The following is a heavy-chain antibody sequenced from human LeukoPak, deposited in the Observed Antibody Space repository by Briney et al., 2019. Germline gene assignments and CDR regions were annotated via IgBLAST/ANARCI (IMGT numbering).Heavy chain of an antibody. Sequence: GRSLRLSCAASGFTFSSYGMHWVRQAPGKGLEWVAIIWYDGSNKYYADSVKGRFTISRDNSKNTLFLQMNSLRAEDTAVYYCASGRTNYYYFDYWGQGTLVTVSS. CDR1: GFTFSSYG. J-gene: IGHJ4*02. D-gene: IGHD1-7*01. V-gene: IGHV3-33*01. CDR2: IWYDGSNK. CDR3: ASGRTNYYYFDY.